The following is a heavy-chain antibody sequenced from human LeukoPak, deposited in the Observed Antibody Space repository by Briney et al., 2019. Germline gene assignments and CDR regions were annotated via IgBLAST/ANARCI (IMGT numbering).Heavy chain of an antibody. CDR2: INPNSGGT. CDR1: GYTFTGYY. CDR3: AAKYYYDSSGYPLEY. V-gene: IGHV1-2*02. J-gene: IGHJ4*02. Sequence: ASVKVSCKASGYTFTGYYMHLVRQAPGQGLEWMGWINPNSGGTNYAQKFQGRVTMTRDTSISTAYMELSRLRSDDTAVYYCAAKYYYDSSGYPLEYWGQGTLVTVSS. D-gene: IGHD3-22*01.